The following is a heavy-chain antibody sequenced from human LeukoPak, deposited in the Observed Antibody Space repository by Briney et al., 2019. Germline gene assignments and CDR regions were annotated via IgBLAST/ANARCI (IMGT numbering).Heavy chain of an antibody. D-gene: IGHD3-3*01. CDR2: ISSSGSTI. CDR3: ARYSYYDFWSGYLYYFDY. V-gene: IGHV3-11*04. J-gene: IGHJ4*02. Sequence: GGSLRLSCAASGFTFSDYYMSWIRQAPGEGLEWVSYISSSGSTIYYADSVKGRFTISRDNAKNSLYLQMNSLRAEDTALYYCARYSYYDFWSGYLYYFDYWGQGTLVTVSS. CDR1: GFTFSDYY.